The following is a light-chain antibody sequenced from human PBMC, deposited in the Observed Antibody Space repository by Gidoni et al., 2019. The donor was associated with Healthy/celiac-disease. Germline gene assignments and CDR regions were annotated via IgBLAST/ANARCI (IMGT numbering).Light chain of an antibody. CDR1: QSISSY. CDR3: RQSNSTLT. V-gene: IGKV1-39*01. CDR2: AAS. J-gene: IGKJ4*01. Sequence: DIQMTQSPSSLSASVGDRVTITCRASQSISSYLNWYQQKPGKAPKLLVYAASSLQSGVPSRFSGSGSETDFTLTISSLQPVDFATYYCRQSNSTLTFGGGTKVEIK.